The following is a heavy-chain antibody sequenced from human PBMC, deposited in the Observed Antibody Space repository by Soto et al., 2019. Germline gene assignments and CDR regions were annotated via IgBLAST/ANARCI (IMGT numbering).Heavy chain of an antibody. Sequence: PSETLSLTCAVYGGSFSGYYWSWIRQPPGKGLEWIGEISHSGSTNYNPSLKSRVTMSVDTSKNQFSLKLSSVTAADTAVYYCAAYDFWSGYYGPWDYWGQGTLLTVSS. CDR3: AAYDFWSGYYGPWDY. D-gene: IGHD3-3*01. CDR2: ISHSGST. V-gene: IGHV4-34*01. CDR1: GGSFSGYY. J-gene: IGHJ4*02.